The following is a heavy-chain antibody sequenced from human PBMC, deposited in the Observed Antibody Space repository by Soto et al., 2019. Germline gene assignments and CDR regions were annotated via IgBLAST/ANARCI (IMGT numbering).Heavy chain of an antibody. CDR2: IYYSGST. CDR3: ARRTWSIVVVPAAIEGDILFDY. Sequence: QLQLQESGPGLVKPSETLSLTCTVSGGSISSSSYYWGWIRQPPGKGLEWIGSIYYSGSTYYNPSLKSRVTISVDTSKNQFSLKLSSVTAADTAVYYCARRTWSIVVVPAAIEGDILFDYWGQGTLVTVSS. CDR1: GGSISSSSYY. D-gene: IGHD2-2*02. J-gene: IGHJ4*02. V-gene: IGHV4-39*01.